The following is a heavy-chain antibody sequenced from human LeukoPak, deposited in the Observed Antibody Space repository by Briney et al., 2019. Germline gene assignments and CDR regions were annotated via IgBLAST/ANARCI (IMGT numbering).Heavy chain of an antibody. V-gene: IGHV4-34*01. Sequence: SETLSLTCAVYGGSFSGYYWSWIRQPPGKGLEFIGEVTHSGSTNYNPSLKSRITISVDTSKNQFSLKMNSVTVADTAVYYCARGYDFWSGYYGPAYYYGMDVWGQGTTVTVSS. CDR3: ARGYDFWSGYYGPAYYYGMDV. J-gene: IGHJ6*02. CDR2: VTHSGST. D-gene: IGHD3-3*01. CDR1: GGSFSGYY.